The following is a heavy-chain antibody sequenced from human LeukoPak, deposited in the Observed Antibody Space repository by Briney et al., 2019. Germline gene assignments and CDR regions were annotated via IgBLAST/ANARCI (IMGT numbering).Heavy chain of an antibody. Sequence: ASVKVSCKVSGYTLTELSMHWVRQAPGKGLEWMGGFDPEDGETIYAQKLQGRVTMTTDTSTSTAYMELRSLRSDDTAVYYCARGGDYDFWSGYPRHFDYWGQGTLVTVSS. V-gene: IGHV1-24*01. CDR2: FDPEDGET. CDR1: GYTLTELS. CDR3: ARGGDYDFWSGYPRHFDY. D-gene: IGHD3-3*01. J-gene: IGHJ4*02.